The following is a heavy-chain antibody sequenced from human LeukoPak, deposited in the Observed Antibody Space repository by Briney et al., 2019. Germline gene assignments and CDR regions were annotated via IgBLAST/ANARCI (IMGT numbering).Heavy chain of an antibody. Sequence: PGGSLRLSCAASGFSVSDSYVSWVRQAPGKGLEWVSILYSGGDTYYSASVRGRFTISRDNSKNTLYLQMNTLSAADTAVYFCARGENYYFHTDVWGKGATVTVSS. V-gene: IGHV3-66*02. CDR1: GFSVSDSY. CDR2: LYSGGDT. D-gene: IGHD2/OR15-2a*01. J-gene: IGHJ6*03. CDR3: ARGENYYFHTDV.